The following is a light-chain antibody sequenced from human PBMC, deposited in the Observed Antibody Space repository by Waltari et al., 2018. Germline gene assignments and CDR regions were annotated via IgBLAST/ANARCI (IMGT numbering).Light chain of an antibody. CDR1: SSNIGSNF. Sequence: QSVLTQPPSASGTPGQRATISCSGRSSNIGSNFVYWYQQLPGTAPKLLIYGKNQRPAGVPDRFSGSKSGTAAALAISGLRSEDEADYYCATWDDSLSAWVFGGGTKLTVL. CDR3: ATWDDSLSAWV. J-gene: IGLJ3*02. V-gene: IGLV1-47*01. CDR2: GKN.